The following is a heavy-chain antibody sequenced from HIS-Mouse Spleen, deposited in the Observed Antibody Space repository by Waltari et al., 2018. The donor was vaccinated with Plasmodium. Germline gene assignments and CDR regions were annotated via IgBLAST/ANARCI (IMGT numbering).Heavy chain of an antibody. J-gene: IGHJ2*01. CDR1: GGSFSGYY. CDR3: ARVTSSGVYWYFDL. CDR2: INHSGST. V-gene: IGHV4-34*01. Sequence: QVQLQQWGAGLLKPSETLSLTCAVYGGSFSGYYWSWIRQPPGKGLVGIGEINHSGSTNYNPSLKSRVTISVDTSKNQFSLKLSSVTAADTAVYYCARVTSSGVYWYFDLWGRGTLVTVSS. D-gene: IGHD3-3*01.